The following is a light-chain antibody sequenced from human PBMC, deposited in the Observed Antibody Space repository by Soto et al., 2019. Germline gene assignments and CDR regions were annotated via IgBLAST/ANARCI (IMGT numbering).Light chain of an antibody. Sequence: EIVLTQSPGTLSLSPGERATLSCRTSQSVISTSLAWYQQKPGQAPTLLIYGASNRATGIPDRFSGSGSGTDFTLTINRLEPEDFAMYYCQQYGSSPLTFGGGTKVDIK. V-gene: IGKV3-20*01. J-gene: IGKJ4*01. CDR1: QSVISTS. CDR2: GAS. CDR3: QQYGSSPLT.